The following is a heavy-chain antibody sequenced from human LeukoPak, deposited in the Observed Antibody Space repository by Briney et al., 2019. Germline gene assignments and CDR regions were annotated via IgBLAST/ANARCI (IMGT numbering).Heavy chain of an antibody. CDR1: GDSISSYY. D-gene: IGHD3-10*01. J-gene: IGHJ6*02. Sequence: SETLSLTCTVSGDSISSYYWSWIRQPAGKGLEWIGRFYISGNTNYNPSPKSRVTISVDTSKNQFSLKLSSVTAADTAVYYCARDNAVRGVAYYYYGMDVWGQGTTVTVSS. CDR3: ARDNAVRGVAYYYYGMDV. CDR2: FYISGNT. V-gene: IGHV4-4*07.